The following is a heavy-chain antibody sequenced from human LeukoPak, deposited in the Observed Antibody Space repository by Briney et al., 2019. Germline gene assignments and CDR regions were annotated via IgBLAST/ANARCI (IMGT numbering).Heavy chain of an antibody. CDR3: ASSRSSSGWSLIDY. CDR1: GGSINSYY. Sequence: PSETLSITCTVSGGSINSYYWSWIRQPPGKGLEWVGYIYYSGSTNYKPSLKRRVTISVDTSKNQFSLKVSSVTAADTAVYYCASSRSSSGWSLIDYWGQGALVTVSS. CDR2: IYYSGST. J-gene: IGHJ4*02. V-gene: IGHV4-59*01. D-gene: IGHD6-19*01.